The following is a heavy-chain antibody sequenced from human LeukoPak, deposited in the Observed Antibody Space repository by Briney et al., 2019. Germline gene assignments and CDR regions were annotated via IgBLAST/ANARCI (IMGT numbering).Heavy chain of an antibody. CDR1: AFTFSSYW. CDR3: ARDRGYSSFDY. Sequence: GGSLRLSCEASAFTFSSYWMSWVRQAPGKGLEWVANIKEDGSEINYVDSVKGRFAISRDNAKNSLFLQMNSLRVEDTAVYYCARDRGYSSFDYWGQGTLVTVSS. D-gene: IGHD4-23*01. CDR2: IKEDGSEI. J-gene: IGHJ4*02. V-gene: IGHV3-7*01.